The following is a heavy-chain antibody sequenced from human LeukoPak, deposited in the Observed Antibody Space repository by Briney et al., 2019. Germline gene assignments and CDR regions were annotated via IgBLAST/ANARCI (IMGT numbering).Heavy chain of an antibody. D-gene: IGHD1-1*01. CDR1: GYSISSGYY. CDR2: IYHSGST. Sequence: SETLSLTCTVSGYSISSGYYWGWIRQPPGKGLEWIGSIYHSGSTYYNPSLKSRVTISVDTSKNQFSLKLRSVTAADTAVYYCARPVPSRLGWFDPWGQGTLVTVSS. V-gene: IGHV4-38-2*02. J-gene: IGHJ5*02. CDR3: ARPVPSRLGWFDP.